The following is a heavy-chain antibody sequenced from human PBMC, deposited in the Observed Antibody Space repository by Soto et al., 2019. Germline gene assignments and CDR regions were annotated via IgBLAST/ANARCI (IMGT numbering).Heavy chain of an antibody. J-gene: IGHJ3*02. CDR2: ISGSGGST. CDR3: AKGGFWIFGVVIIHWGFEAFDI. CDR1: GFTFSSYA. D-gene: IGHD3-3*01. V-gene: IGHV3-23*01. Sequence: GGSLRLSCAASGFTFSSYAMSWVRQAPGKGLEWVSAISGSGGSTYYADSVKGRFTISRDNSKNTLYLQMNSLRAEDTAVYYCAKGGFWIFGVVIIHWGFEAFDIWGQGTMVTISS.